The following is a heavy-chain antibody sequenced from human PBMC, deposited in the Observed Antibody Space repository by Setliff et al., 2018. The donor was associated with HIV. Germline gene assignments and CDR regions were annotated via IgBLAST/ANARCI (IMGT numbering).Heavy chain of an antibody. Sequence: TLSLTCTVSGGSISSGNYYWSWIRQHPGKGLEWIGNIYYSGNPYYNPSLKSRLIISVDTSKNQFSLRLSSVTAADTAVYYCARLGEFWSQGSLVTVSS. D-gene: IGHD3-16*01. V-gene: IGHV4-31*03. CDR2: IYYSGNP. CDR3: ARLGEF. CDR1: GGSISSGNYY. J-gene: IGHJ4*02.